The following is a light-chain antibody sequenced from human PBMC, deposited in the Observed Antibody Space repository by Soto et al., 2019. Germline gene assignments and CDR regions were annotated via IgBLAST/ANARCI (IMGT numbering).Light chain of an antibody. Sequence: VVMTQSPGTLSVSPGEGATLSCRASQSVGNSLAWYQQKTGQAPRILIFGASTRVTGIPARFSGSGSCTEFTLTITSLQSEDVSVYYCQQYNNWPEYTFGQGTKVEIK. CDR3: QQYNNWPEYT. CDR2: GAS. J-gene: IGKJ2*01. V-gene: IGKV3-15*01. CDR1: QSVGNS.